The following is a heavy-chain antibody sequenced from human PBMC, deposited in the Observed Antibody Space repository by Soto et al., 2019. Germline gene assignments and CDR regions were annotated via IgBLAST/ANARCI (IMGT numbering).Heavy chain of an antibody. D-gene: IGHD3-22*01. V-gene: IGHV4-39*01. CDR3: ARHRAITMIVVVPWSWFDP. Sequence: ALGNPFPTFTVSCGSLSRSCFFLGWVRPPPGKGVEWIGSIYYSGSTYYTPSLKSRVTISVDTSKNKFSLKLSSVTAEDTAVYYCARHRAITMIVVVPWSWFDPWGQGTLVTVSS. J-gene: IGHJ5*02. CDR1: CGSLSRSCFF. CDR2: IYYSGST.